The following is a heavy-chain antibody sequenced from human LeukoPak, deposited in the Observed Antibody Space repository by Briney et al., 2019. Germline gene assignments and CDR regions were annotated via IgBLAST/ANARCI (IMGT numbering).Heavy chain of an antibody. D-gene: IGHD3-22*01. J-gene: IGHJ3*02. Sequence: GGSLRLSCAASGFTVSSNYMSWVRQAPGKGLEWVSVIYSGGSTYYADSVKGRFTISRHNSKNTLYLQMNSLRAEDTAVYYCARSSSGYYYDSSGYDAFDIWGQGTMVTVSS. CDR1: GFTVSSNY. CDR3: ARSSSGYYYDSSGYDAFDI. V-gene: IGHV3-53*04. CDR2: IYSGGST.